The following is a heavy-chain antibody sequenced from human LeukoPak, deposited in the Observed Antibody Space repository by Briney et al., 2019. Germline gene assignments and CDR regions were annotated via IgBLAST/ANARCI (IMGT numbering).Heavy chain of an antibody. V-gene: IGHV3-21*06. Sequence: GGSLRLSCAASGFIFGNYAMSWVRQAPGKGLEWVSSISSNSDYLYYVDSIKGRFSISRDNANNSLHLRMNSLRAEDTAVYYCARVPITVSGVLYYFDYWGQGILVTVSS. CDR2: ISSNSDYL. CDR3: ARVPITVSGVLYYFDY. D-gene: IGHD6-19*01. CDR1: GFIFGNYA. J-gene: IGHJ4*02.